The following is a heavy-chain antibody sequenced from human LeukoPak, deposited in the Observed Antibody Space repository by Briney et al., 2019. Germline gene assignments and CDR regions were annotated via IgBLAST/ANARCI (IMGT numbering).Heavy chain of an antibody. Sequence: GASVKVSCKASGYTFNSYGISWVRQAPGQGLEWMGWISGYNGNTNYAQKLQGRVTMTTDTSTSTAYMELRSLRSDDTAVYYCARVAVAVYWFDPWGQGTLVTVSS. D-gene: IGHD6-19*01. J-gene: IGHJ5*02. CDR1: GYTFNSYG. V-gene: IGHV1-18*01. CDR3: ARVAVAVYWFDP. CDR2: ISGYNGNT.